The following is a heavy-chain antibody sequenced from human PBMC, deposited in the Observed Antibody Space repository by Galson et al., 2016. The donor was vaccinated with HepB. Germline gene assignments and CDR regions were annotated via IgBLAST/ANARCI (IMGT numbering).Heavy chain of an antibody. J-gene: IGHJ5*01. CDR2: IIPLLNTV. CDR3: ARSAFSSGWSEGGWFHS. CDR1: GGIFTSHI. V-gene: IGHV1-69*08. Sequence: SVKVSCKASGGIFTSHIFNWVRQAPGQTLEWMGRIIPLLNTVNYTQEFQGRAAFTADKSTTTAYLELNSLRSDDPAVYYCARSAFSSGWSEGGWFHSWGQGTLVTVSS. D-gene: IGHD6-19*01.